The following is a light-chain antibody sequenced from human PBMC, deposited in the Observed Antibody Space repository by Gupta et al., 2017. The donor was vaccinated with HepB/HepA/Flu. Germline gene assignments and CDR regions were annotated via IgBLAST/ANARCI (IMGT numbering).Light chain of an antibody. CDR1: QSIGTW. J-gene: IGKJ5*01. CDR2: GAS. CDR3: QQANSFPPT. Sequence: DIQMIQSPSSVSAYVGDRVTITCRATQSIGTWLAWYQQKPGKAPKLLIYGASNLQSGVPSRFSGSGSGTDFSLTISSLQSEDFGTFYCQQANSFPPTFGQGTRLEI. V-gene: IGKV1-12*01.